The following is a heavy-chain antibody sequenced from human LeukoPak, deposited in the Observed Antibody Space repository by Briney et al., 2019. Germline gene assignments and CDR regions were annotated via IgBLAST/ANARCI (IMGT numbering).Heavy chain of an antibody. CDR3: AREEGDGYNYNYFDY. J-gene: IGHJ4*02. CDR1: GGSLSGAY. V-gene: IGHV4-34*01. CDR2: IYYSGST. D-gene: IGHD5-24*01. Sequence: PSETLSLTCAVSGGSLSGAYWSWIRQPPGKGLEWIGSIYYSGSTYYNPSLKSRVTISVDTSKNQFSLKLSSVTAADTAVYYCAREEGDGYNYNYFDYWGQGTLVTVSS.